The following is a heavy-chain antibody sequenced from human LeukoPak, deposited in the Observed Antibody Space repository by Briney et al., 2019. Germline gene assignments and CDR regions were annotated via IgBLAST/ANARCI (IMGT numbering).Heavy chain of an antibody. J-gene: IGHJ1*01. CDR3: ARVSIVPLVYFQH. CDR2: IYHSGST. CDR1: GYSISSGHY. V-gene: IGHV4-38-2*02. D-gene: IGHD6-6*01. Sequence: SETLSLTCTVSGYSISSGHYGGWSRQPPGQGLGWIGSIYHSGSTYYNPSIKSRVTISVDTSKKQVSLKLSSVTAADTAVYYCARVSIVPLVYFQHWGQGTLVTVSS.